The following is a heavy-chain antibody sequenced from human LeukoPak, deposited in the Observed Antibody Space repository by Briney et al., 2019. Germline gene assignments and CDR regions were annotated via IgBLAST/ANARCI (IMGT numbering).Heavy chain of an antibody. CDR1: GGTFTNYA. V-gene: IGHV1-69*06. CDR2: IIPIFDTP. CDR3: ARERNYDYVWGSYRPQIFDY. J-gene: IGHJ4*02. Sequence: SVKVSCKASGGTFTNYAISWVRQAPGQGLEWMGGIIPIFDTPNFAQKFQGRVTITADKSTSTAYMELSRLRSEDTAVYYCARERNYDYVWGSYRPQIFDYWGQGTLVTVSS. D-gene: IGHD3-16*02.